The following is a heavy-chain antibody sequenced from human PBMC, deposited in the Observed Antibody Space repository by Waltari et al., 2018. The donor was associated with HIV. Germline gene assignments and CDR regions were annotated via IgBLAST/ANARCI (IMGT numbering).Heavy chain of an antibody. J-gene: IGHJ2*01. CDR1: GFTFACYA. CDR2: ISWNSGSI. Sequence: EVQLVESGGGLVQPGRSLRLSLAASGFTFACYAMHWVRQAPGKGLEWVSGISWNSGSIGYADSVKGRFTISRDNAKNSLYLQMNSLRAEDTALYYCAKGQTLYWYFDLWGRGTLVTVSS. V-gene: IGHV3-9*01. CDR3: AKGQTLYWYFDL.